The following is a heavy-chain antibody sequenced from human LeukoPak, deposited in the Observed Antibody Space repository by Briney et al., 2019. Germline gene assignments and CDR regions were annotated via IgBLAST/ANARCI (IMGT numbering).Heavy chain of an antibody. J-gene: IGHJ6*03. CDR1: GGSLSRRSDY. D-gene: IGHD4-23*01. CDR3: SRSHDYGGLYFYYYMDV. Sequence: SETLSLTCTVSGGSLSRRSDYGGWIRQTPGKGLEWIGNLDTSGSTYYNPSLKSRVTLAVGTSKNQFSLNLRSVTAADTAIYFCSRSHDYGGLYFYYYMDVWGKGTTVTVSS. V-gene: IGHV4-39*01. CDR2: LDTSGST.